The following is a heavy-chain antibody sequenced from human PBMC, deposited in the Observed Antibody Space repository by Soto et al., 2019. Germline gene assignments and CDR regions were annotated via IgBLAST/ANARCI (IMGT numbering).Heavy chain of an antibody. Sequence: ASVKVSCKASGYTFTSYAMHWVRQAPGQRLESMGWINAGNGNTNYAQKLQGRVTMTTDTSTSTAYMELRSLRSDDTAVYYCASGTPPTDYWGQGTLVTVYS. CDR2: INAGNGNT. CDR3: ASGTPPTDY. V-gene: IGHV1-3*01. D-gene: IGHD1-1*01. CDR1: GYTFTSYA. J-gene: IGHJ4*02.